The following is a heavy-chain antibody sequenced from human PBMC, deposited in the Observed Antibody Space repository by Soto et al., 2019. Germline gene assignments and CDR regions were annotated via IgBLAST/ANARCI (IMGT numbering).Heavy chain of an antibody. CDR2: IKEDGSAK. CDR1: GFTFSRDW. V-gene: IGHV3-7*01. D-gene: IGHD1-1*01. J-gene: IGHJ5*02. CDR3: ARDGDGYPA. Sequence: LRLYCAASGFTFSRDWRCWVRQAPGKGLEWVANIKEDGSAKYYADAVKGRFTLSRDNVENSLYLQMNSLRAEDTAVYYCARDGDGYPAWGQGTLVTVSS.